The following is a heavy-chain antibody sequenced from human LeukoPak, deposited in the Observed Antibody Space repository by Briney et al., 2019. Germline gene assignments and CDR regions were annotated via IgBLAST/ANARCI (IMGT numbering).Heavy chain of an antibody. Sequence: GASVKVSRKASGYTFTSYYMRWVRQAPGQGLEWMGIINPSGGSTSYAQKFQGRVTMTRDTSTSTVYMELSSLRSEDTAVYYCAREGLGTPGDYWGQGTLVTVSS. V-gene: IGHV1-46*03. CDR2: INPSGGST. CDR3: AREGLGTPGDY. D-gene: IGHD3-16*01. CDR1: GYTFTSYY. J-gene: IGHJ4*02.